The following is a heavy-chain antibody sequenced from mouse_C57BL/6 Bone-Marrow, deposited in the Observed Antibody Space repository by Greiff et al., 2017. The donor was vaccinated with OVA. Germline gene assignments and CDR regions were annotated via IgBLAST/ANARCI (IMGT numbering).Heavy chain of an antibody. CDR1: GYTFTSYG. CDR3: ARMGGYDGYYWFAY. Sequence: VQLVESGAELARPGASVKLSCKASGYTFTSYGISWVKQRTGPGLEWIGEIYPRSGNTYYNEKFKGKATLTADKSSSTAYMELRSLTSEDSAVYFCARMGGYDGYYWFAYWGQGTLVTVSA. CDR2: IYPRSGNT. V-gene: IGHV1-81*01. J-gene: IGHJ3*01. D-gene: IGHD2-3*01.